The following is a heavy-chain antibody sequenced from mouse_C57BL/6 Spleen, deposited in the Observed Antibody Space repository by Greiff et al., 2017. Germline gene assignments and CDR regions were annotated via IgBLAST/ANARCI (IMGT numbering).Heavy chain of an antibody. Sequence: QVQLQQPGAELVKPGASVKISCKASGYTFTGYWINWVKQRPGQGLEWIGDIYPGSGSTNYNEKFKGKATLTVDTSSSTAYMQLSSLTSEDSAVYYCASRDYINYGYAMDYWGQGTSVTVSA. CDR1: GYTFTGYW. J-gene: IGHJ4*01. D-gene: IGHD2-5*01. CDR2: IYPGSGST. CDR3: ASRDYINYGYAMDY. V-gene: IGHV1-55*01.